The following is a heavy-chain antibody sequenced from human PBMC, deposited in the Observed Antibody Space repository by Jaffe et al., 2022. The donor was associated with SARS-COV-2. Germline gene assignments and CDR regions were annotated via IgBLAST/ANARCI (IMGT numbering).Heavy chain of an antibody. CDR2: ISGSGSKT. D-gene: IGHD2-15*01. Sequence: EVQLLESGGGLVQPGGSLRLSCAASGFTFINYALAWVRQAPGKGLEWVSAISGSGSKTYYADPVKGRFTISRDNAKNTLFLQMTSLRAEDTAEYYCAKVRDRWVAAGGPWDVDVWGQGTTVTVS. CDR1: GFTFINYA. J-gene: IGHJ6*02. CDR3: AKVRDRWVAAGGPWDVDV. V-gene: IGHV3-23*01.